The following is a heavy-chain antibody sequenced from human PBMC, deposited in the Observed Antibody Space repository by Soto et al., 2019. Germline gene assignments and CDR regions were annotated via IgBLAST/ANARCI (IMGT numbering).Heavy chain of an antibody. V-gene: IGHV3-30-3*01. CDR2: ISFDGNII. D-gene: IGHD3-9*01. CDR1: EFSFSSYA. CDR3: ARNFDTITYYFDY. J-gene: IGHJ4*02. Sequence: GGSLRLSCAASEFSFSSYAMHWIRQAPGKGLEWVAVISFDGNIIHYADSVKGRFIISRDNSKNTLYLQMHSLSGEDTAVYYCARNFDTITYYFDYWGQGTLVTVSS.